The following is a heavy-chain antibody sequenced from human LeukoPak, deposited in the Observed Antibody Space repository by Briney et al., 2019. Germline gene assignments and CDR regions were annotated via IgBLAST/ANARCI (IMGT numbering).Heavy chain of an antibody. CDR1: GVSISNYY. J-gene: IGHJ6*02. V-gene: IGHV4-59*01. CDR3: ARVGGTNYSYYGMDV. D-gene: IGHD1-26*01. CDR2: IYYSGST. Sequence: SETLSLTCTVAGVSISNYYWSWIRQPPGKGLEWIGYIYYSGSTNYNPSLKSRVTISVDTSKNQFSLKLSSVTAADTAVYYCARVGGTNYSYYGMDVWDQGTTVTVSS.